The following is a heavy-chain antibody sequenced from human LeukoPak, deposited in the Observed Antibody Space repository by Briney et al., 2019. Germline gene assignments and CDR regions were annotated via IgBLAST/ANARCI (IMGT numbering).Heavy chain of an antibody. CDR1: GGSISSSSYY. V-gene: IGHV4-39*07. CDR3: AMSPMIVVVPPGY. CDR2: IYYSGST. J-gene: IGHJ4*02. Sequence: SETLSLTCTVSGGSISSSSYYWGWIRQPPGKRLEWIGSIYYSGSTYYNPSLKSRVTISVDTSKNQFSLKLSSVTAADTAVYYCAMSPMIVVVPPGYWGQGTLVTVSS. D-gene: IGHD3-22*01.